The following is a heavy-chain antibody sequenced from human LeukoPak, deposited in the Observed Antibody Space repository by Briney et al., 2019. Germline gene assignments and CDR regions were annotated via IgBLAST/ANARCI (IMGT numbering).Heavy chain of an antibody. V-gene: IGHV5-51*01. Sequence: GASLQISCQGSGYFFTNYWIGWVRRMPGKGLEWMGVIFPGDSETKCSPAFQGQVTISADKSITTAYLQWTSLKASDTAMYYCARWGTYCSGGSCLDIWGQGTMVTVSS. CDR2: IFPGDSET. CDR3: ARWGTYCSGGSCLDI. J-gene: IGHJ3*02. D-gene: IGHD2-15*01. CDR1: GYFFTNYW.